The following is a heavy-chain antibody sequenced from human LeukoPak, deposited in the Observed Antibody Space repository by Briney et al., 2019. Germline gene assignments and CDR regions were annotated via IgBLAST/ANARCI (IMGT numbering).Heavy chain of an antibody. CDR2: ISGDGSNT. J-gene: IGHJ4*02. CDR3: ARVATDGY. Sequence: PGGSLRLSCAASGFTFTSYYMHWVRQAPGKGLVWVSRISGDGSNTIYADSVKGRFTISRDNAKNSLYLQMNSLRAEDTAVYYCARVATDGYWGQGTLVTVSS. D-gene: IGHD5-12*01. V-gene: IGHV3-74*01. CDR1: GFTFTSYY.